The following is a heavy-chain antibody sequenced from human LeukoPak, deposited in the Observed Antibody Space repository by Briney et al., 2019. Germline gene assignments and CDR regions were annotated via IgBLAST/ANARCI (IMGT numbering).Heavy chain of an antibody. CDR2: IWYDGSNK. V-gene: IGHV3-33*01. CDR1: GFTFSSYG. Sequence: GGSLRLSCAASGFTFSSYGMHWVRQAPGKGLEWVVVIWYDGSNKYYADSVKGRFTISRDNSKNTLYLQMNSLRAEDTAVYYCARDLEHYFDYWGQGTLVTVSS. CDR3: ARDLEHYFDY. D-gene: IGHD1-1*01. J-gene: IGHJ4*02.